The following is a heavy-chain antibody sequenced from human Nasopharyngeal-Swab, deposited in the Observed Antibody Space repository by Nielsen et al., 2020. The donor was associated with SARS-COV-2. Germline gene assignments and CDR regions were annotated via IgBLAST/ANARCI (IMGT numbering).Heavy chain of an antibody. D-gene: IGHD6-19*01. CDR2: IYYSGST. V-gene: IGHV4-31*03. Sequence: SETLSLTCTVSGGSISSGGYYWSWTRQNPGNGLEWIGYIYYSGSTYYNPSLKRRVTISVDPSKNQFSLKLSSVTAADTAVYYCARDTIAVAGTRSGYYYYGMDVWGQGTTVTVSS. J-gene: IGHJ6*02. CDR1: GGSISSGGYY. CDR3: ARDTIAVAGTRSGYYYYGMDV.